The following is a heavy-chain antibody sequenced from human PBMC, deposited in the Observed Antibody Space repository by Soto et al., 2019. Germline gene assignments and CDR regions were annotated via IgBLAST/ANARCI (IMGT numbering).Heavy chain of an antibody. V-gene: IGHV1-18*01. CDR1: GYTFTSYG. CDR2: ISAYNGNT. Sequence: ASVKVSCKAPGYTFTSYGISWVRQAPGQGLEWLGWISAYNGNTNYAQKLQGRVTMTTDTSTSTAYMELRSLRSDDTAVYYCARDARSVDFWSGYLRHHYDYWGQGTLVTVSS. CDR3: ARDARSVDFWSGYLRHHYDY. J-gene: IGHJ4*02. D-gene: IGHD3-3*01.